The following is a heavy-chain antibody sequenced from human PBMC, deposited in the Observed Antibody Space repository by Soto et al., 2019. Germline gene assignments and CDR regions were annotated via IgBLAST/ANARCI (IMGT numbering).Heavy chain of an antibody. D-gene: IGHD6-19*01. CDR2: INAGNGNT. CDR3: ARDLPVAGPAHNPFDP. V-gene: IGHV1-3*01. Sequence: QVQLVQSGAEVKKPGASVKVSCKASGYTFTSYAMHWVRQAPGQRLEWMGWINAGNGNTKYSQKFQGRVTITRDTSASTAYMERSSLRSEDTAVYYCARDLPVAGPAHNPFDPWGQGTLVTVSS. J-gene: IGHJ5*02. CDR1: GYTFTSYA.